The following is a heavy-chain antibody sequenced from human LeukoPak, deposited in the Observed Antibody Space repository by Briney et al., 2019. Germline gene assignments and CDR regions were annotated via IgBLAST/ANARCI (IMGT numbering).Heavy chain of an antibody. D-gene: IGHD5-24*01. CDR3: ARGRGRWLQLNPYFDY. Sequence: SETLSLTCTVSGGSISSHYWGWIRQPPGKGLKWIGYIYYSGSTNYNPSLKSRVTISVDTSKNQFSLKLSSVTAADTAVYYCARGRGRWLQLNPYFDYWGQGTLVTVSS. J-gene: IGHJ4*02. CDR2: IYYSGST. CDR1: GGSISSHY. V-gene: IGHV4-59*11.